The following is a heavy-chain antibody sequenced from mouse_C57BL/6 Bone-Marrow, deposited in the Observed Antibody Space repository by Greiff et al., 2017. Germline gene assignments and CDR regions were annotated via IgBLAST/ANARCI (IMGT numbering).Heavy chain of an antibody. CDR2: ISSGGSYT. Sequence: EVQLVESGGDLVKPGGSLKLSCAASGFTFSSYGMSWVRHTPDKRLEWVATISSGGSYTYYPDSVKGRFTISRDNAKNTLYLQMSSLKSEDTAMYYCARRRNYEDYWGQGTTLTVSS. D-gene: IGHD2-1*01. CDR3: ARRRNYEDY. J-gene: IGHJ2*01. V-gene: IGHV5-6*01. CDR1: GFTFSSYG.